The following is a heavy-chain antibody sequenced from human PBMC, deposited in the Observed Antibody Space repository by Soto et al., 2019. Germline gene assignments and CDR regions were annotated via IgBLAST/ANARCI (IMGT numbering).Heavy chain of an antibody. D-gene: IGHD6-19*01. CDR1: GGTFSSYA. V-gene: IGHV1-69*01. J-gene: IGHJ2*01. CDR3: AREAVAGPTCGHFDL. Sequence: QVQLVQSGAEVKKPGSSVKVSCKASGGTFSSYAISWVRQAPGQGLEWMGGIIPIFGTANYAQKFQGRVTITADDSTSTAYMELSSLRSEDTAVYYCAREAVAGPTCGHFDLWGRGTLVTVSS. CDR2: IIPIFGTA.